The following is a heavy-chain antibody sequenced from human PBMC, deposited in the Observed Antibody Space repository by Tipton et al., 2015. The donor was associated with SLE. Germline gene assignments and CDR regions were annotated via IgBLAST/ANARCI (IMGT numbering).Heavy chain of an antibody. CDR2: IYYSGST. V-gene: IGHV4-59*01. D-gene: IGHD3-16*01. Sequence: TLSLTCAVYGGSFSGYYWSWIRQPPGKGLEWIGYIYYSGSTNYNPSLKSRVTISVDTSKNQFSLKLSSVTAADTAVYYCARGGGSLFDYWGQGTLVTVSS. J-gene: IGHJ4*02. CDR1: GGSFSGYY. CDR3: ARGGGSLFDY.